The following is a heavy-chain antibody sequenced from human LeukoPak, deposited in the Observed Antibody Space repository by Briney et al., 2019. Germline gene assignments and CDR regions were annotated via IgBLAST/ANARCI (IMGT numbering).Heavy chain of an antibody. Sequence: AGGSLRLSCAASGFTFSSYAXXXVRQAPGKXXXWXXXISGNXARTYYADSVKGQFXXSRDNSKNTLYQQLNSLRAEDTAVYYCAKVAEMDTILGKFDNWGQGTLVTVSS. J-gene: IGHJ5*02. D-gene: IGHD5-24*01. CDR3: AKVAEMDTILGKFDN. V-gene: IGHV3-23*01. CDR1: GFTFSSYA. CDR2: ISGNXART.